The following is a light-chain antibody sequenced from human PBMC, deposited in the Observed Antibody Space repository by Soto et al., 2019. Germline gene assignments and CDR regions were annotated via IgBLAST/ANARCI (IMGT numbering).Light chain of an antibody. J-gene: IGLJ2*01. CDR1: SSDIGGYDL. CDR2: EVT. Sequence: QSALTQPASVSGSPGQSITISCTGTSSDIGGYDLVSWFQLHTAKAPRLMISEVTKRPSGVSDRFSGSKSGNTTSLTISGLQSEDDGNYYCSSYAGTFRLVVFGGGTKLTVL. CDR3: SSYAGTFRLVV. V-gene: IGLV2-23*02.